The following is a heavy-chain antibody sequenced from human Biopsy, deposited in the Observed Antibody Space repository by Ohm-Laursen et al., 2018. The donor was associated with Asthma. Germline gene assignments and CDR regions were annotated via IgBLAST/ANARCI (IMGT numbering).Heavy chain of an antibody. D-gene: IGHD3-3*01. CDR3: ARDVMEWYLPAFDF. V-gene: IGHV3-30-3*01. CDR2: GDSYYDGGLK. Sequence: SLRLSCAASGFTFRSYAMHWVRQAPGKGLEWVAVGDSYYDGGLKYYADSVNGRFTVSRDDSKNTLYLQMNSLRPDDTAVYYCARDVMEWYLPAFDFWGQGTLVTVFS. J-gene: IGHJ4*02. CDR1: GFTFRSYA.